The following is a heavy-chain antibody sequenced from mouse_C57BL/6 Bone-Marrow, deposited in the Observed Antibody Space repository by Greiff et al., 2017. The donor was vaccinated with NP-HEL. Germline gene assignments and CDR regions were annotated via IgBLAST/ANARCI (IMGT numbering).Heavy chain of an antibody. J-gene: IGHJ4*01. CDR3: ADDGYYGDYAMDY. V-gene: IGHV1-4*01. CDR2: INPSSGYP. Sequence: VQLQQSGAELARPGASVKMSCKASGYTFTSYTMHWVKQRPGQGLEWIGYINPSSGYPKYNQKFKDKATLTADKSSSTAYMQLSSLTSEDSAVYYCADDGYYGDYAMDYWGQGTSVTVSS. CDR1: GYTFTSYT. D-gene: IGHD2-3*01.